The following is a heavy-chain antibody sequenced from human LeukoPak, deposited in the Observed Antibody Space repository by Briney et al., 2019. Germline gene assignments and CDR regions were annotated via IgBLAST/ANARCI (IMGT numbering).Heavy chain of an antibody. CDR1: GGSFSGYY. CDR2: INHSGRT. Sequence: SETLSLTCAVYGGSFSGYYWSWVRQPPGKGLEWVGEINHSGRTNYNPSLKSRVTISVDTSKHQFSLKLSSVTAADTAVYYCARGRGSFPYYYGSGSYAQWGQETLVTVSS. CDR3: ARGRGSFPYYYGSGSYAQ. J-gene: IGHJ4*02. D-gene: IGHD3-10*01. V-gene: IGHV4-34*01.